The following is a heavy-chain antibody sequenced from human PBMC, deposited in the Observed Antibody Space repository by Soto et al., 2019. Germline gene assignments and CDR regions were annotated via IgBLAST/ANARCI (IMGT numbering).Heavy chain of an antibody. Sequence: GGSLRLSCAASGFTFSTYWLYWVRQAPGKGLEWVANINYDGSGQNYADSVKGRFSISRDNAKNSLFLQMNSLRAEDTAMYYCAREGKWGQGTLVTVSS. CDR2: INYDGSGQ. CDR3: AREGK. J-gene: IGHJ4*02. V-gene: IGHV3-7*01. CDR1: GFTFSTYW.